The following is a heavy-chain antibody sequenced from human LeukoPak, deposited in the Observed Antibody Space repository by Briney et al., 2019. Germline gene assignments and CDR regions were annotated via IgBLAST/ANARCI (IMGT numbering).Heavy chain of an antibody. D-gene: IGHD1-26*01. CDR3: ATTAEWELLFDY. CDR1: GYTLTELS. J-gene: IGHJ4*02. Sequence: ASVKVSCKVSGYTLTELSMHWVRQAPGKGLEWMGGFDPEDGETIYAQKFQGRVTMTEDTSTDTAYMELSSLRSEDTAVYYCATTAEWELLFDYWGQGTLVTVSS. CDR2: FDPEDGET. V-gene: IGHV1-24*01.